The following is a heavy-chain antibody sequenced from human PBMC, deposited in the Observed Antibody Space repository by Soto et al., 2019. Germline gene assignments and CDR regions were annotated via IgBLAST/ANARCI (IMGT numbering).Heavy chain of an antibody. V-gene: IGHV3-9*01. J-gene: IGHJ4*02. D-gene: IGHD3-16*01. CDR2: ISWNSEYI. CDR1: GFTFDDYA. Sequence: EVPLVESGGGLVQPGRSLRLSCAASGFTFDDYAMHWVRQAPGKGLEWVSGISWNSEYIVYADSVKGRFTISRDNAKNSLYLQMNSLRPEDTALYYCAKSPNVGGSYFDYWGQGTLVTVSS. CDR3: AKSPNVGGSYFDY.